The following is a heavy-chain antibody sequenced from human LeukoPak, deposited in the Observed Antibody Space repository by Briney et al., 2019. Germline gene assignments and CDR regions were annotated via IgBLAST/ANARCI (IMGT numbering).Heavy chain of an antibody. J-gene: IGHJ5*02. V-gene: IGHV4-39*01. Sequence: PSETLSLTCNVSGVSISGNYYFWGWIRQPPGKGLEWIGSIAYSGGTYYNPSLKSRVTISADTSKNQFSLRLTSVTAAATAVYYCARHADCLGACYRTWGQGTLVIVSS. CDR3: ARHADCLGACYRT. CDR1: GVSISGNYYF. CDR2: IAYSGGT. D-gene: IGHD2-21*02.